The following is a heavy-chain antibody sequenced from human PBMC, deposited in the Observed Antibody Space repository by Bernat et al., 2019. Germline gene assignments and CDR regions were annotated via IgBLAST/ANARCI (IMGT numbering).Heavy chain of an antibody. V-gene: IGHV3-7*03. CDR1: GFSFKTYW. CDR3: ARKGDISMRLKNAFDI. D-gene: IGHD3-22*01. Sequence: VQLVESGGGLVQPGGSLRLSCTASGFSFKTYWMSWVRQAPGRGLEWAATIKQDGSEQYYVDSVKGRFTISRDNAKNSLYLQMDSLRAEDTAVYYCARKGDISMRLKNAFDIWGQGTVVTVSS. J-gene: IGHJ3*02. CDR2: IKQDGSEQ.